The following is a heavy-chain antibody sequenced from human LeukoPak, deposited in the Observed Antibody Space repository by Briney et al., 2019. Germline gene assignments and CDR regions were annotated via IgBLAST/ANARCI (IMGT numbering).Heavy chain of an antibody. CDR1: GFTFSGSA. CDR2: IRSKANSYAT. Sequence: GGSLRLSCAASGFTFSGSAMHWVRQASGKGLEWVGRIRSKANSYATAYAASVKGRFTISRDDSKNTAYPQMNSPKTGDTAVYYCTRTAMVIFDYWGQGTLVTVSS. V-gene: IGHV3-73*01. J-gene: IGHJ4*02. D-gene: IGHD5-18*01. CDR3: TRTAMVIFDY.